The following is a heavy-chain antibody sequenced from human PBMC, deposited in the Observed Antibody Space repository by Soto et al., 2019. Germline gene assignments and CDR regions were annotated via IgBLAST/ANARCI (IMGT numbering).Heavy chain of an antibody. V-gene: IGHV4-59*01. CDR2: IYYSGST. Sequence: SETLSLTCVVSGASLSSYYWSWIRQPPGKGLEWIGYIYYSGSTNYNPSLKSRVTISVDTSKNQFSLKLSSVTAADTAVYYCARDNSRTFPAAPGDKKSDSSGWWFDPWGQGTLVTVS. CDR1: GASLSSYY. J-gene: IGHJ5*02. D-gene: IGHD6-13*01. CDR3: ARDNSRTFPAAPGDKKSDSSGWWFDP.